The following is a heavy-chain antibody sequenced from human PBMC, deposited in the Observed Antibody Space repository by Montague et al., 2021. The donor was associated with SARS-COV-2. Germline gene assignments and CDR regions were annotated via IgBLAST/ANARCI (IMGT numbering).Heavy chain of an antibody. Sequence: SLRLSCAASGFTFSSYEMNWVRQAPGKGLEWVSYTSSSGISIHYADSVKGRFTISRDNAKNSLYLQMNSLRVEDTAVYYCARDFFIKGYCTSSSCYPEFFQXWGQGTRVTVSS. V-gene: IGHV3-48*03. CDR2: TSSSGISI. CDR1: GFTFSSYE. D-gene: IGHD2-2*01. J-gene: IGHJ1*01. CDR3: ARDFFIKGYCTSSSCYPEFFQX.